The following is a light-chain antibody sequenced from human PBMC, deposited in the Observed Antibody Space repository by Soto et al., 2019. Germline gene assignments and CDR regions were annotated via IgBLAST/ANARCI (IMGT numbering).Light chain of an antibody. Sequence: QSVLSQPAAEAGTTGKTIRSCSTGTSSDNGSYNNVFWNKQHPGKAPKIMIYDVGRRPSGVSHRFSGSKSGNTASLTISGLQAEDEADYYCSSYTSSNTEAFGTGPKLTVL. CDR1: SSDNGSYNN. J-gene: IGLJ1*01. V-gene: IGLV2-14*01. CDR2: DVG. CDR3: SSYTSSNTEA.